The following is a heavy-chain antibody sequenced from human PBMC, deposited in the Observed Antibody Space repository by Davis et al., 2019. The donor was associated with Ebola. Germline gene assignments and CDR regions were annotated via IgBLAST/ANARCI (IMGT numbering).Heavy chain of an antibody. CDR1: GYGFTNYW. D-gene: IGHD1-20*01. CDR3: ATLRRTITGMDDGFDI. Sequence: GESLKISCKGSGYGFTNYWIGWVRQMPGKGLEWMGIIFTGDSDTRYRPSFRGQVTISADKPFKTAFLQWSSLKASDTARYYCATLRRTITGMDDGFDIWGQGTMVTVSS. V-gene: IGHV5-51*04. J-gene: IGHJ3*02. CDR2: IFTGDSDT.